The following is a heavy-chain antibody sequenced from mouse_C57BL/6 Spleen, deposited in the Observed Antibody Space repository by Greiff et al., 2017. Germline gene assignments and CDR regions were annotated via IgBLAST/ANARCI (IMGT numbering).Heavy chain of an antibody. J-gene: IGHJ1*03. V-gene: IGHV1-52*01. CDR3: ARSTYYYGSSYMYFDV. Sequence: QVQLQQPGAELVRPGSSVKLSCKASGYTFTSYWMHWVKQRPIQGLEWIGNIDPSDSETHYNQKFKDKATLTVDKSSSTAYMQLSSLTSEDSAVYYCARSTYYYGSSYMYFDVWGTGTTVTVSS. D-gene: IGHD1-1*01. CDR1: GYTFTSYW. CDR2: IDPSDSET.